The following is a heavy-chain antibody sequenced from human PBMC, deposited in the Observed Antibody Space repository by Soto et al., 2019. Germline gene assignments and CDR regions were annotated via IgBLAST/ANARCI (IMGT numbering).Heavy chain of an antibody. CDR3: ASPQSKGYYYMDV. Sequence: SETLSLTCAVYGGSFSGYYWSWIRQPPGKGLEWIGEINHSGSTNYNPSLKSRVTISVDTSKNQFSLKLSSVTAADTAVYYRASPQSKGYYYMDVWGKGTTVTVSS. CDR2: INHSGST. CDR1: GGSFSGYY. J-gene: IGHJ6*03. V-gene: IGHV4-34*01.